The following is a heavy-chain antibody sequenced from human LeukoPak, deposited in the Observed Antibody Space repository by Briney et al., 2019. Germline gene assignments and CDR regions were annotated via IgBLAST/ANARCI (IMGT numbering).Heavy chain of an antibody. CDR1: GFTLNSYS. J-gene: IGHJ4*02. CDR3: AREDPSYRSSSPFDN. D-gene: IGHD6-6*01. V-gene: IGHV3-21*01. Sequence: GGPLRLPCAASGFTLNSYSMNWARQAPGRGLEWVSSISSSGSHIYYADSVKGRFTISRDNAENSLYLQMNSLSADDTAVFYCAREDPSYRSSSPFDNWGQGTLVTVSS. CDR2: ISSSGSHI.